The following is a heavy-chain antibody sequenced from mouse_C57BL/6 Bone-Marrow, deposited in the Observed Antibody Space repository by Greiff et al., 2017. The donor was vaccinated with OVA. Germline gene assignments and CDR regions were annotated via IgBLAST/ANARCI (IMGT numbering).Heavy chain of an antibody. J-gene: IGHJ1*03. V-gene: IGHV1-15*01. CDR2: IDPETGGT. CDR3: TRLEAVVATYWYFDV. Sequence: QVQLQQSGAELVRPGASVTLSCKASGYTFTDYEMHWVKQTPVHGLEWIGAIDPETGGTAYNQKFKGKAILTADKSSSTAYMELRSLTSEDSAVYYCTRLEAVVATYWYFDVWGTGTTVTVSS. D-gene: IGHD1-1*01. CDR1: GYTFTDYE.